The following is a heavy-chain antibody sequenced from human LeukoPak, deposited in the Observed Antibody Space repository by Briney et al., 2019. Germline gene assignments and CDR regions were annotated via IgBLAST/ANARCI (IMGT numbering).Heavy chain of an antibody. J-gene: IGHJ6*02. V-gene: IGHV3-33*01. Sequence: GGSLRLSCAASGFTFSSYGTHWVRQAPGKGLEWVAVIWYDGSNKYYADSVKGRFTISRDNSKNTLYLQMNSLRAEDTAVYYCARDLLLEWLLFDYYYYGMDVWGQGTTVTVSS. D-gene: IGHD3-3*01. CDR2: IWYDGSNK. CDR3: ARDLLLEWLLFDYYYYGMDV. CDR1: GFTFSSYG.